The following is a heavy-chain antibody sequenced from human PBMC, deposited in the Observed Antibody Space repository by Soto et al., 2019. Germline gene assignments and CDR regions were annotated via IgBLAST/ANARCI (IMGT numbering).Heavy chain of an antibody. Sequence: PSETLSLTCTVSGGSISSSSYYWGWIRQPPGKGLEWIGSIYHSGNTYYNPSLESRVTISVDTSKNQFSLKLSSVTAADTAVYYCGRGMTMIRGIAYWGQGTLVTVSS. CDR1: GGSISSSSYY. CDR3: GRGMTMIRGIAY. D-gene: IGHD3-10*01. J-gene: IGHJ4*02. V-gene: IGHV4-39*07. CDR2: IYHSGNT.